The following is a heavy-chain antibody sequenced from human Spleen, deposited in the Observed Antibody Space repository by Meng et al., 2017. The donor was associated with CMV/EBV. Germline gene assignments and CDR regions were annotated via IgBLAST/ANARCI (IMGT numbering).Heavy chain of an antibody. CDR1: GGCFSGYY. CDR3: ARISGSNFGHWFDP. CDR2: INHSGRT. J-gene: IGHJ5*02. Sequence: AGYGGCFSGYYWSWIRQPPGQGLEWIGEINHSGRTNYNPSLKSRVTISLDTSKNQFSLKLSSVTAADTAVYYCARISGSNFGHWFDPWGQGTLVTVSS. D-gene: IGHD1-26*01. V-gene: IGHV4-34*01.